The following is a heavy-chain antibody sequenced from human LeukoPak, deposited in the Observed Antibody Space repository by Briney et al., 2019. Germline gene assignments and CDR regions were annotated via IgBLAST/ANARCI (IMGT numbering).Heavy chain of an antibody. Sequence: GASVKVSCKASGYTFTSYGISWVRQAPGQGLEWMGWISAYNGNTNYAQKLQGRVTMTTDTSTSTAYMELRSLRSDDTAVYYCAKSQYSFGSGSTRPLFDYWGPGTLVTVSS. D-gene: IGHD3-10*01. CDR2: ISAYNGNT. CDR3: AKSQYSFGSGSTRPLFDY. CDR1: GYTFTSYG. J-gene: IGHJ4*02. V-gene: IGHV1-18*01.